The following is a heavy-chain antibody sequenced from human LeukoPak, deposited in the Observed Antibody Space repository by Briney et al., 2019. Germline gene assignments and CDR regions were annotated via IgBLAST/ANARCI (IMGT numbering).Heavy chain of an antibody. Sequence: TPSETLSLTCTVSGGSISVYYWSWIRQPPGKGLEWIGYINYSGSTNYNPSLKSRVTISVDTSKNQFSLKLSSVTAADTAVYYCARRGSSLDQWGQGTLVTVSS. V-gene: IGHV4-59*08. J-gene: IGHJ4*02. CDR1: GGSISVYY. CDR2: INYSGST. D-gene: IGHD6-6*01. CDR3: ARRGSSLDQ.